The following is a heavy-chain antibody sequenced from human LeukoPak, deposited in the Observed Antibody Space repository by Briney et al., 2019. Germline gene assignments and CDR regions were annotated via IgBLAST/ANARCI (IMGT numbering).Heavy chain of an antibody. J-gene: IGHJ4*02. Sequence: GGSLRLSCAASGFTFSYHCMTWVRQAPGKGLEWVAKIKNDGAVKNYVDSVKGRFTISRDNAKNPLYLQMNSLRAEDTAVYYCAKDSYSKGDFWGQGVLVTVSS. CDR1: GFTFSYHC. V-gene: IGHV3-7*01. CDR2: IKNDGAVK. D-gene: IGHD6-13*01. CDR3: AKDSYSKGDF.